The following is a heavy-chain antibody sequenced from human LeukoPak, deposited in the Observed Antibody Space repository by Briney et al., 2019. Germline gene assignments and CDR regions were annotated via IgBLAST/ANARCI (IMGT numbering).Heavy chain of an antibody. CDR3: ARDLFDCSSTSCYNTEWAY. Sequence: ASVKVSCKASGYTFTGYYMHWVRQAPGQGLEWMGWINPNSGGTNYAQKFQGRVTMTRDTSISTAYMELSRLRSDDTAVYYCARDLFDCSSTSCYNTEWAYWGQGTLVTVSS. CDR1: GYTFTGYY. V-gene: IGHV1-2*02. D-gene: IGHD2-2*02. CDR2: INPNSGGT. J-gene: IGHJ4*02.